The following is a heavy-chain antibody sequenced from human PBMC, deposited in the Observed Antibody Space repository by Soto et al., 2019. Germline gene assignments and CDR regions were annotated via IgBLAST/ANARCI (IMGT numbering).Heavy chain of an antibody. CDR3: ARDGLVQGPYYYYGMDV. CDR1: GYTFTSYG. V-gene: IGHV1-18*04. D-gene: IGHD1-1*01. Sequence: ASVKVSCKASGYTFTSYGISWVRQAPGQGLEWMGWISAYNGNTNYAQKLQGRVTMTTDTSTSTAYMELRSLRSDDTAVYYCARDGLVQGPYYYYGMDVWGQGTTVTVSS. J-gene: IGHJ6*02. CDR2: ISAYNGNT.